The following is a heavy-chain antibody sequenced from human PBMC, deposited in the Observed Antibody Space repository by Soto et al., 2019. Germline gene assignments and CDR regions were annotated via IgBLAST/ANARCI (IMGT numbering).Heavy chain of an antibody. CDR3: ERDRGAYRWFDP. CDR2: IYTSGST. V-gene: IGHV4-4*07. D-gene: IGHD3-10*01. CDR1: GGSISNYY. J-gene: IGHJ5*02. Sequence: PSETLSLTCTVSGGSISNYYGSWIRQPAGKGLEWIWRIYTSGSTNYNPSLKSRVTMSVETSNNQFSLKLSSVTAADTDVYYCERDRGAYRWFDPWGQGTLVTVSS.